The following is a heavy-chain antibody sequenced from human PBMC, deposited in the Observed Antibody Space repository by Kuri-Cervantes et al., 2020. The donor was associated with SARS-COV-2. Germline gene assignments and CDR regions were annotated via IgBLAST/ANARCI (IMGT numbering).Heavy chain of an antibody. J-gene: IGHJ4*02. Sequence: GSLRLSCTVSGGSISDYYWSWIRQPPGKGLEWIGDIYYTGSAYYNSSLKSRVTISVDTSKNQFSLKLSSVTAADTAVYYCACLSSGYNDVFDFWGQGMLVTVSS. D-gene: IGHD3-22*01. V-gene: IGHV4-59*04. CDR3: ACLSSGYNDVFDF. CDR2: IYYTGSA. CDR1: GGSISDYY.